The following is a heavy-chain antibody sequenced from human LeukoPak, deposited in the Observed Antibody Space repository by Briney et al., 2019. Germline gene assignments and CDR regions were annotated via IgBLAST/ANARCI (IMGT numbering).Heavy chain of an antibody. CDR3: ARARPWDSSRSYYFGMDV. J-gene: IGHJ6*02. D-gene: IGHD3-22*01. CDR1: GFTFTSYS. V-gene: IGHV3-23*01. CDR2: ISGGGGST. Sequence: PGGSLRLSCAASGFTFTSYSMNWVRQAPGKGLEWVSTISGGGGSTYYADSVKGRFTISRDNSKNTLYLQVNSLRAEDTAVYYCARARPWDSSRSYYFGMDVWGHGTTVTVSS.